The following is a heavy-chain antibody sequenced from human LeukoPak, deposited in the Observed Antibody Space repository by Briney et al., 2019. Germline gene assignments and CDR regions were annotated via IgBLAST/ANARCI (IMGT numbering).Heavy chain of an antibody. CDR3: ARHEEGFDI. V-gene: IGHV4-38-2*01. Sequence: PSETLSLTCAVSGYSISSGYFWGWIRQPPGKGLEWIGSIYYSGSTYYNPSLKSRVTISVDTSKNQFSLKLSSVTAADTAVYYCARHEEGFDIWGQGTMVTVSS. J-gene: IGHJ3*02. CDR2: IYYSGST. CDR1: GYSISSGYF.